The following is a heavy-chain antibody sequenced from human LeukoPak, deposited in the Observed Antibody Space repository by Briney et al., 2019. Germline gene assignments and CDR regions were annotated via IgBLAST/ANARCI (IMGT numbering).Heavy chain of an antibody. V-gene: IGHV3-30*04. CDR3: VAQPTADSSGYYYFDY. D-gene: IGHD3-22*01. J-gene: IGHJ4*02. CDR1: GFTFSSYA. CDR2: ISYDGSNK. Sequence: GGSLRLSCAASGFTFSSYAMLWVRQAPGKGLEWVAVISYDGSNKYYAHSVKGRFTISRDNSKNTLYLQMNSLRADDPAVYYCVAQPTADSSGYYYFDYWGQGTLVTVSS.